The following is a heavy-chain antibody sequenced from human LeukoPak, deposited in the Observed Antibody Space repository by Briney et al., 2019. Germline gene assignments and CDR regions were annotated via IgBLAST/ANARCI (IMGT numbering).Heavy chain of an antibody. CDR3: ATGGIGEFDY. Sequence: PGGSLRLSCAASGFTFSSYSMNWVHQAPGKGLEWVSSISSSSSYIYYADSVKGRFTISRDNAKNSLYLQMSSLRAEDTAVYYCATGGIGEFDYWGQGTLVTVSS. CDR2: ISSSSSYI. D-gene: IGHD3-16*01. CDR1: GFTFSSYS. V-gene: IGHV3-21*01. J-gene: IGHJ4*02.